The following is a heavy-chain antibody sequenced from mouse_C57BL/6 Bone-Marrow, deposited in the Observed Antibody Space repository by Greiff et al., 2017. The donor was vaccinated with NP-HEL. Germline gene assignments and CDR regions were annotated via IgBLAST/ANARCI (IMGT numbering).Heavy chain of an antibody. CDR3: ALYYDYDGYFDV. D-gene: IGHD2-4*01. J-gene: IGHJ1*03. Sequence: VQLQQSVAELVRPGASVKLSCTASGFNIKNTYMHWVKQRPEQGLEWIGRSDPANGNTKYAPKFQGKATITADTSPNPAYLQLSSLTSEDTAIYYCALYYDYDGYFDVWGTGTTVTVSS. V-gene: IGHV14-3*01. CDR2: SDPANGNT. CDR1: GFNIKNTY.